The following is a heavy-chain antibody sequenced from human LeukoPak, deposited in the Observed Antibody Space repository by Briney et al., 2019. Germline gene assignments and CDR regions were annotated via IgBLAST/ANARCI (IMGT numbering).Heavy chain of an antibody. CDR2: ISAYNGNT. V-gene: IGHV1-18*01. CDR3: ARGKYEESIAARPSPPYFDY. CDR1: GYTFTSYG. D-gene: IGHD6-6*01. J-gene: IGHJ4*02. Sequence: ASVKVSCKASGYTFTSYGISWVRQAPGQGLEWMGWISAYNGNTNYAQKLQGRVTMTTDTSTSTAYMELRSLRSDDTAVYYCARGKYEESIAARPSPPYFDYWGQGTLVTVSS.